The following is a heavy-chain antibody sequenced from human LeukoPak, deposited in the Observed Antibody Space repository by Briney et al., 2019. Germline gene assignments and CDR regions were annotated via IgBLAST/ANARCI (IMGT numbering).Heavy chain of an antibody. D-gene: IGHD3-10*01. CDR3: AKDRAGSGSPYYFDY. CDR1: GFTFSSYA. Sequence: GGSLRLSCGASGFTFSSYAMSWVRQAPGKGLEWVSGVSGTGGSTYYADSVKGRFTISRDNSKNTLYLQMNSLRAEDTAVYYCAKDRAGSGSPYYFDYWGQGTLVTVSS. V-gene: IGHV3-23*01. J-gene: IGHJ4*02. CDR2: VSGTGGST.